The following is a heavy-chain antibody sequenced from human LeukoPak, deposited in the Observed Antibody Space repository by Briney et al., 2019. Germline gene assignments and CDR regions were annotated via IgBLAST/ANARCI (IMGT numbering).Heavy chain of an antibody. CDR3: ARVAAAADY. V-gene: IGHV4-34*01. D-gene: IGHD6-13*01. CDR2: INHSGST. J-gene: IGHJ4*02. CDR1: GGSFGGYY. Sequence: SETLSLTCAVYGGSFGGYYWSWIRQPPGKGLEWIGEINHSGSTNYNPSLKSRVTISVDTSKNQFSLKLSSVTAADTAVYYCARVAAAADYWGQGTLVTVSS.